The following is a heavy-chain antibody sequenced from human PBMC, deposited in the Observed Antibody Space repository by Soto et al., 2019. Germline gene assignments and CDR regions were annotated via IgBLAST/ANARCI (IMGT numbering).Heavy chain of an antibody. D-gene: IGHD1-26*01. V-gene: IGHV3-48*02. J-gene: IGHJ2*01. CDR2: ISSSSSTI. Sequence: GGSLRLSCAASGFTFSSYSMNWVRQAPGKGLEWVSYISSSSSTIYYADSVKGRFTISRDNAKNSLYLQMNSLRDEDTAVYYCARDPKNWRELIVGVTTWYFDLWGRGTLVTVSS. CDR3: ARDPKNWRELIVGVTTWYFDL. CDR1: GFTFSSYS.